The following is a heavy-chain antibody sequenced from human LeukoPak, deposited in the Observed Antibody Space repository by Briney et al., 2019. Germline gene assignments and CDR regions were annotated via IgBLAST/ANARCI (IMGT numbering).Heavy chain of an antibody. CDR3: AEGAGSQLYHTYYFDY. D-gene: IGHD2-2*02. Sequence: AGSLRLSCAASGGTSSSYGMQWCRQAPPKGVEEGAGVAYHVSNKYYADSLKGRFTIPRDNSKTTLYLQMNSLRAAATAVSYCAEGAGSQLYHTYYFDYRGTGTLVTVSS. J-gene: IGHJ4*01. CDR2: VAYHVSNK. CDR1: GGTSSSYG. V-gene: IGHV3-30*18.